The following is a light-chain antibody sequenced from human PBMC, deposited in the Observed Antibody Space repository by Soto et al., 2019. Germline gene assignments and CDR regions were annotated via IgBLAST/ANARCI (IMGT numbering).Light chain of an antibody. J-gene: IGKJ4*01. Sequence: DIRVTQSPSSLSASVGDRVTISCRTSQNIDNYLHWYQQKPGKAPKLLISGAASLQSGVPSHFSGSGSGTDFTLTITTLQPDDFATYFCQQTYTIPHTFGGGTKVDIK. CDR3: QQTYTIPHT. CDR1: QNIDNY. CDR2: GAA. V-gene: IGKV1-39*01.